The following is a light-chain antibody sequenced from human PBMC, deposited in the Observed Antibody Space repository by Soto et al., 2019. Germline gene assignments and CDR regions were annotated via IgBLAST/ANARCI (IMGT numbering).Light chain of an antibody. J-gene: IGLJ1*01. CDR1: RSDVGGYNY. CDR3: SSYTSSSTLYV. CDR2: DVN. Sequence: QSVLTQPASVSGSPGQSITISCTGTRSDVGGYNYVSWYQQHPGKAPKLMIYDVNNRPSGVSNRFSGSKSGNTASLTISGLQTEDEADYYCSSYTSSSTLYVFGTGTKLTVL. V-gene: IGLV2-14*01.